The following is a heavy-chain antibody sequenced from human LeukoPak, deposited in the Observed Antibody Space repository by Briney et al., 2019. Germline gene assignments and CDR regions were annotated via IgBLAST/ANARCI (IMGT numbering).Heavy chain of an antibody. CDR1: GGSISSSSYY. J-gene: IGHJ4*02. CDR2: IYYSGST. D-gene: IGHD6-19*01. CDR3: ATLNRYISGRLFDY. Sequence: SETLSLTCTVSGGSISSSSYYWGWIRQPPGKGLEWIGGIYYSGSTYYNPSLKSRVTISVDTSKNQFSLKLSSVTAADTAVYYCATLNRYISGRLFDYWAREPWSPSPQ. V-gene: IGHV4-39*01.